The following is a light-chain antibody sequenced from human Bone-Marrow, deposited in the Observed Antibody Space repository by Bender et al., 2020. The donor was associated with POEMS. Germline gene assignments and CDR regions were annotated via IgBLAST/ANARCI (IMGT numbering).Light chain of an antibody. J-gene: IGLJ3*02. CDR2: EDV. V-gene: IGLV6-57*04. CDR3: QSYDSSYRV. Sequence: NFMLTQPHSLSESPGQTVTFSCIRSSGSVASSSVQWLRQRPGSAPHILIYEDVRRASGVPDRISGSIDSSSNSASLTISGVKTEDEADYYCQSYDSSYRVFGGGTKLTVL. CDR1: SGSVASSS.